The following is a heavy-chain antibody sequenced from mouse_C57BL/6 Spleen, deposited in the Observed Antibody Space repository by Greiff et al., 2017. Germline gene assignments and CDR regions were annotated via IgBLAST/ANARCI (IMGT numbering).Heavy chain of an antibody. CDR2: IDPETGGT. CDR1: GYTFTDYE. CDR3: TRSYPTSLFDY. J-gene: IGHJ2*01. Sequence: QVQLQQSGAELVRPGASVTLSCKASGYTFTDYEMHWVKQTPVHGLEWIGAIDPETGGTAYNQKFKGKAILTADKSSSTAYMELRSLTSEDSAVYYCTRSYPTSLFDYWGKGTTLTVSS. V-gene: IGHV1-15*01. D-gene: IGHD2-10*01.